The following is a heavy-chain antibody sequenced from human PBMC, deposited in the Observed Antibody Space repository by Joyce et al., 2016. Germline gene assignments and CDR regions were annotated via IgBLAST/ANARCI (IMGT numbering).Heavy chain of an antibody. CDR2: IYSGGNT. D-gene: IGHD7-27*01. CDR3: ARGTGDFDY. V-gene: IGHV3-53*02. Sequence: EVQLVETGGGLIQPGGSLSLSCAASGFTVSSNSMSWVRQAPGKGLECVSSIYSGGNTNYADSVKGRFTISRDNSKNTLSLQMNSLRAEDTAVYYCARGTGDFDYWGQGTLVTVSS. J-gene: IGHJ4*02. CDR1: GFTVSSNS.